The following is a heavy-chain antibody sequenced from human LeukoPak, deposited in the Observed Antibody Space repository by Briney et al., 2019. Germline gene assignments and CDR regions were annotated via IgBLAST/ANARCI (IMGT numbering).Heavy chain of an antibody. D-gene: IGHD6-13*01. Sequence: SETLSLTCTVSGGSISSYYWSWIRQPLGKGLEWIGYIYYSGSTNYNPSLKSRVTISVDTSKNQFSLKLSSVTAADTAVYYCARLSSGSSSWYDIDYWGQGTLVTVSS. CDR3: ARLSSGSSSWYDIDY. V-gene: IGHV4-59*08. CDR2: IYYSGST. J-gene: IGHJ4*02. CDR1: GGSISSYY.